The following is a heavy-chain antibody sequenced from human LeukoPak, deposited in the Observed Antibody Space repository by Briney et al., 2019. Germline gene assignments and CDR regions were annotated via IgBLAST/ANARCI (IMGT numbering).Heavy chain of an antibody. Sequence: PGRSLRLSRVASGFTFTSYTMHWVRQAPGKGLEWVAVMSYDGSHKFHADSVKGRFTISRDNSKNTVYLQVNSLRDEDTAIYYCARDVGGYAFDYWGQGTLVTVSS. J-gene: IGHJ4*02. CDR3: ARDVGGYAFDY. CDR1: GFTFTSYT. V-gene: IGHV3-30*04. D-gene: IGHD5-12*01. CDR2: MSYDGSHK.